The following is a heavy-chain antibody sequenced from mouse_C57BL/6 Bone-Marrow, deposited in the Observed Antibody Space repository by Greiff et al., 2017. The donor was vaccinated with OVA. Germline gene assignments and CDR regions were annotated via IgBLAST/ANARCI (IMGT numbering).Heavy chain of an antibody. D-gene: IGHD1-1*01. CDR3: ARSSNYYGSSYDAMDY. CDR2: IYPGDGDT. J-gene: IGHJ4*01. Sequence: QVQLQQSGPELVKPGASVKISCKASGYAFSSSWMNWVKQRPGKGLEWIGRIYPGDGDTNYNGKFKGKATLTADKSSSKAYMQLSSLTSEDSAVYFCARSSNYYGSSYDAMDYWGQGTSVTVSS. CDR1: GYAFSSSW. V-gene: IGHV1-82*01.